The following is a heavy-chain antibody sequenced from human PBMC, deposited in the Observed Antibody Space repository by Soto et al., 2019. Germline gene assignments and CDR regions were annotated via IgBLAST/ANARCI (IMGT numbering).Heavy chain of an antibody. CDR1: GFTFSTYG. CDR2: MSYDGTKQ. Sequence: QVQLVESGGGVFQPGRSLRLSCAASGFTFSTYGMHWVRQAPGKGLEWVAAMSYDGTKQYYVDSVKGRFTISRDNSRNTLFLQVNSRRDEDTAVYYCAKEYGSTWINHWGQGTLVTVSS. CDR3: AKEYGSTWINH. V-gene: IGHV3-30*18. J-gene: IGHJ5*02. D-gene: IGHD6-13*01.